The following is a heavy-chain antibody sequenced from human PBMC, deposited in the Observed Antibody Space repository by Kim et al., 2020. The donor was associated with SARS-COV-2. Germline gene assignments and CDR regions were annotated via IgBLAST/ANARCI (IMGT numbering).Heavy chain of an antibody. CDR3: ARDRTPGDWNYVGAFDI. V-gene: IGHV3-11*06. J-gene: IGHJ3*02. Sequence: VKGRFTISRDNAKNSLYLQMNSLRAEDTAVYYCARDRTPGDWNYVGAFDIWGQGTMVTVSS. D-gene: IGHD1-7*01.